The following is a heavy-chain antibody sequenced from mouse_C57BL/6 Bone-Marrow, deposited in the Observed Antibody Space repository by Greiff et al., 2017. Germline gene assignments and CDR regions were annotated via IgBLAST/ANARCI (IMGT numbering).Heavy chain of an antibody. CDR1: GFSLTSYG. Sequence: VQVVESGPGLVQPSQSLSITCTVSGFSLTSYGVHWVRQSPGKGLEWLGVIWSGGSTDYNAAFISRLSISKDNSKSQVFFKMNSLQADDTAIYYCATSYYSNYVAMDYWGQGTSVTVSS. CDR2: IWSGGST. J-gene: IGHJ4*01. CDR3: ATSYYSNYVAMDY. D-gene: IGHD2-5*01. V-gene: IGHV2-2*01.